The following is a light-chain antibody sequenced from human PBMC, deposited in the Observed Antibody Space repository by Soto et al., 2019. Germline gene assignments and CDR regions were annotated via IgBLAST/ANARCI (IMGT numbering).Light chain of an antibody. V-gene: IGLV2-23*01. J-gene: IGLJ1*01. CDR3: CSYAGSSTWV. Sequence: QSALTQPASVSGSPGQSITISCTGTSSDVGSYNLVSWYQQHPGKVPKIMIYEASKRPSGAPNRFSGSKSDNTASLTISGLQAEDEADYYCCSYAGSSTWVFGTGTKVTVL. CDR1: SSDVGSYNL. CDR2: EAS.